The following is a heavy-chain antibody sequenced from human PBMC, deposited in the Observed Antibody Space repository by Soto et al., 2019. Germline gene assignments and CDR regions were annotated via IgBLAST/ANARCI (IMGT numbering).Heavy chain of an antibody. J-gene: IGHJ3*02. CDR3: AREAGYCSRTSCYRRAFDT. Sequence: GGSLRLSCAASGFTFSGHWMHWVRQVPGKGLEWVTRINTDGGSSAYAESVKGRFTISRDNAKNTLYLQMNGLRAEDTAVYYCAREAGYCSRTSCYRRAFDTWGQGTTVTVSS. CDR2: INTDGGSS. CDR1: GFTFSGHW. D-gene: IGHD2-2*01. V-gene: IGHV3-74*03.